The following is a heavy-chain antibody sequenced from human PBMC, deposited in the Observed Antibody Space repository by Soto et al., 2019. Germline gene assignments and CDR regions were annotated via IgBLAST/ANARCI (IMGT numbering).Heavy chain of an antibody. D-gene: IGHD2-2*01. CDR2: IIPIFGTT. CDR1: GGTFSSYA. CDR3: ARGYCISTSCYSYYYGMDV. J-gene: IGHJ6*02. V-gene: IGHV1-69*13. Sequence: SVKVSCKASGGTFSSYAINWVRQAPGQGLEWMGGIIPIFGTTNYAQKFQGRVTITADESTSTAYMELSSLRSEDTAVYYCARGYCISTSCYSYYYGMDVWGQGTTVTVSS.